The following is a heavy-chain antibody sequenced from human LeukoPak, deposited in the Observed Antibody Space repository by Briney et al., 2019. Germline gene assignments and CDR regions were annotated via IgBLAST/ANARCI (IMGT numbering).Heavy chain of an antibody. J-gene: IGHJ5*02. CDR1: GFTFSSYG. V-gene: IGHV3-30*03. D-gene: IGHD3-10*01. Sequence: PGGSLRLSCAASGFTFSSYGMHWVRQAPGKGLEWVAVISYDGSNKYYADSVKGRFTISRDNSKNTLYLQMNSLRAEDTAVYYCSPYFGSAFDPWGQGTLVTVSS. CDR3: SPYFGSAFDP. CDR2: ISYDGSNK.